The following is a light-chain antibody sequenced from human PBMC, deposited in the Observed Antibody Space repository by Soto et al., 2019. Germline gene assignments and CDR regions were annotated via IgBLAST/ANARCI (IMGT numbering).Light chain of an antibody. CDR2: GAS. J-gene: IGKJ1*01. Sequence: EIVLMQSPGTLSLSPGERATLSCRASQSVRSNYLAWYRQTPGQAPRLLIYGASNRATGIPDRFSGSGSGTDFTLIISRLEPEDFALYYCQQYGSSPWTFGQGTKVEIK. CDR1: QSVRSNY. V-gene: IGKV3-20*01. CDR3: QQYGSSPWT.